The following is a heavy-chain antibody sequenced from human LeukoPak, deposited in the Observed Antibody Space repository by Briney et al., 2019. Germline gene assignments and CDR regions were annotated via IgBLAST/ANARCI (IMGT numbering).Heavy chain of an antibody. CDR3: ASYCSGGSCLAQNAFDI. V-gene: IGHV1-69*13. Sequence: SVKVSCKASGGTCSSYAISWVRQATGQGLEWMGGIIPIFGTANYAQKFQGRVTITADESTSTAYMELSSLRSEDTAVYYCASYCSGGSCLAQNAFDIWGQGTMVTASS. CDR2: IIPIFGTA. J-gene: IGHJ3*02. D-gene: IGHD2-15*01. CDR1: GGTCSSYA.